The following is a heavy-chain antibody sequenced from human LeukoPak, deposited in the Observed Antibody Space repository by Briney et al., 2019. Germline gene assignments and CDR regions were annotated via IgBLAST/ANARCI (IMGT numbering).Heavy chain of an antibody. CDR3: ARGGYPDAFDI. D-gene: IGHD1-1*01. CDR2: IYHSGST. CDR1: GVSISTYY. Sequence: SETLSLTCTVSGVSISTYYWSWIRQPPGKGLEWIGYIYHSGSTYYNPSLKSRVTISVDRSKNQFSLKLSSVTAADTAVYYCARGGYPDAFDIWGQGTMVTVSS. J-gene: IGHJ3*02. V-gene: IGHV4-59*12.